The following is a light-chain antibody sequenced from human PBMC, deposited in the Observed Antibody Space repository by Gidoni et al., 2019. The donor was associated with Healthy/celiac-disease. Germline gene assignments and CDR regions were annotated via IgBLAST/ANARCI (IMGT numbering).Light chain of an antibody. Sequence: QSVLTQPPSVSEAPGQKVTISCSGSSSNIGNHYVSWYQQLPGTAPKLLIYANNKRPSGIPDRFSGSKSGTSATLGITGLQTGDEADYYCGTWDSSLSVVVFGGGTKLTVL. CDR1: SSNIGNHY. J-gene: IGLJ2*01. CDR2: ANN. V-gene: IGLV1-51*01. CDR3: GTWDSSLSVVV.